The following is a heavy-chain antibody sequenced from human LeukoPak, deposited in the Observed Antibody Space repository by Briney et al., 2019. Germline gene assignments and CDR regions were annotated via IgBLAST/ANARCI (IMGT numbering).Heavy chain of an antibody. J-gene: IGHJ4*02. CDR1: GGSMSSDY. CDR2: MFGNGGT. V-gene: IGHV4-4*07. CDR3: ARRAAKKWDLPGSFDS. D-gene: IGHD1-26*01. Sequence: SETLSLTCSVSGGSMSSDYWSWIRQSPGNGLEWIGRMFGNGGTNYSPSFQRRATMSVDTSTRRLSLRLNSVTAADTAVYYCARRAAKKWDLPGSFDSWGQGILVTVSS.